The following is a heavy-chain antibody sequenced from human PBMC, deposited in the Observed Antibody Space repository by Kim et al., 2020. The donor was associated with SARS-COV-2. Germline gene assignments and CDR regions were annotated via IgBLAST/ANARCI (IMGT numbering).Heavy chain of an antibody. CDR2: ISYSGTT. Sequence: SETLSLTCSVSGDSNDFWSWIRQTPEMGLEWIACISYSGTTTYNPSLRSRATISLDTSKRQISLKLRSVTAADTAMYYCARHLSGSGTFYNLDSWGQGTL. CDR3: ARHLSGSGTFYNLDS. CDR1: GDSNDF. J-gene: IGHJ4*02. D-gene: IGHD3-10*01. V-gene: IGHV4-59*08.